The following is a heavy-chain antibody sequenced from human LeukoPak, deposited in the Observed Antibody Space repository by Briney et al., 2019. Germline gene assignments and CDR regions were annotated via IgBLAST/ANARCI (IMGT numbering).Heavy chain of an antibody. CDR2: INHSGST. D-gene: IGHD3-16*01. J-gene: IGHJ6*03. V-gene: IGHV4-34*01. Sequence: SETLSLTCAVYGGSFSGYYWSWIRQPPGKGLEWIGEINHSGSTNYNPSLKSRVTISVDTSKNQFSLKLSSVTAADTAVYYCARGLRGYYYMDVWGKGTTVTVPS. CDR1: GGSFSGYY. CDR3: ARGLRGYYYMDV.